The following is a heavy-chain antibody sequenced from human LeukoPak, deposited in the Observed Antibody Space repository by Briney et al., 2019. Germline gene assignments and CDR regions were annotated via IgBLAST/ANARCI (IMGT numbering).Heavy chain of an antibody. CDR1: GFTFGSYA. CDR3: ARVPYYDSWNGCYPLFDY. CDR2: ISGSAGCT. J-gene: IGHJ4*02. D-gene: IGHD3-3*01. V-gene: IGHV3-23*01. Sequence: GGSLRLSCAASGFTFGSYAMSWVRQAPGKGLEWVSAISGSAGCTYYADSVKGRFTISRDNSKNALYLQMNSLRAEDTAVHYCARVPYYDSWNGCYPLFDYWGQGTLVTVSS.